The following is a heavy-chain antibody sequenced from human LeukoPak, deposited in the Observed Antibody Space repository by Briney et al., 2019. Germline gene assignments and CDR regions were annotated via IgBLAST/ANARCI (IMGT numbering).Heavy chain of an antibody. J-gene: IGHJ4*01. D-gene: IGHD3-10*01. CDR1: GFSFSSYS. Sequence: GGSLRLSCAAYGFSFSSYSMNWVRQAPGKGLAWVAAISSTSDYIYHADSVKGRFTISRDNADNTLYLDMNNLRAEDTAIYYCARTLGGYHSSGIDYWGQGTLVTVSS. V-gene: IGHV3-21*01. CDR2: ISSTSDYI. CDR3: ARTLGGYHSSGIDY.